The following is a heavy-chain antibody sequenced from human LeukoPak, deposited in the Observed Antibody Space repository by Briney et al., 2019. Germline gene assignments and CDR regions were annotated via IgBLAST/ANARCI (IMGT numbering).Heavy chain of an antibody. CDR1: GGSISSYY. Sequence: SETLSLTCTVSGGSISSYYWSWIRQPPGKGLEWIGEINHSGSTNYNPSLKSRVTISVDTSKNQFSLKLSSVTAADTAVYYCAVGDSYVLPYFDYWGQGTLVTVSS. CDR3: AVGDSYVLPYFDY. CDR2: INHSGST. V-gene: IGHV4-34*01. D-gene: IGHD5-18*01. J-gene: IGHJ4*02.